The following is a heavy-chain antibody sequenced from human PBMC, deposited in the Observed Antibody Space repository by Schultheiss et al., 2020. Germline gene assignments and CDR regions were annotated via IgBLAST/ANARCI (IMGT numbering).Heavy chain of an antibody. D-gene: IGHD1-26*01. CDR2: KYNSGST. CDR3: VRNLGATDYFDY. Sequence: SETLSLTCTVSGGSISSNNYYWGWVRQPPGKGLEWIGSKYNSGSTYYNPSLKSRVTVSVDTSKNQFSLKLNSVTAADTAVYYCVRNLGATDYFDYWGQGTLVTVSS. V-gene: IGHV4-39*01. CDR1: GGSISSNNYY. J-gene: IGHJ4*02.